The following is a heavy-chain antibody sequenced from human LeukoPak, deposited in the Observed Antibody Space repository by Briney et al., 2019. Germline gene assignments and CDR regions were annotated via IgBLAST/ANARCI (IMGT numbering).Heavy chain of an antibody. V-gene: IGHV3-23*01. Sequence: PGGSLRLSCAASGFTVSSNYMSWVRQAPGKGLEWVSAISGSGGSTYYTDSVKGRFTISRDNSKNTLYLQMNSLRAEDTAVYYCAKEGRSYSKFGGSHPRTYWGQGTLVTVSS. CDR3: AKEGRSYSKFGGSHPRTY. J-gene: IGHJ4*02. CDR1: GFTVSSNY. CDR2: ISGSGGST. D-gene: IGHD3-10*01.